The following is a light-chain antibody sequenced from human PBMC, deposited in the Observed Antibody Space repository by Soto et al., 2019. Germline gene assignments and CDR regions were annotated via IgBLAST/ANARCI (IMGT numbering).Light chain of an antibody. CDR1: QGIGKN. J-gene: IGKJ3*01. V-gene: IGKV3-20*01. CDR2: GAS. Sequence: TQSPSSLSTSVGDTVTITCRASQGIGKNLAWYQQKPGQAPRVLIYGASIRATGIPERFSGGGSGTDFTLTITRLEPEDFAVYYCQQYGSSLFTFGPGTKVDIK. CDR3: QQYGSSLFT.